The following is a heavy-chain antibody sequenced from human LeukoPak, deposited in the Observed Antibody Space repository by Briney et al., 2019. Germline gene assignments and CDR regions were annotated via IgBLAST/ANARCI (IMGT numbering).Heavy chain of an antibody. CDR3: GGSNYLY. Sequence: PGGSLRLSCTASGFTFSTYAMSWVRQAPGKGLEWVSAITDSGGNTYYAAPVKGRFTISRDNSKNTLYLQMNSLRAEDTAVYYCGGSNYLYWGQGTLVTVSS. D-gene: IGHD3-10*01. CDR2: ITDSGGNT. CDR1: GFTFSTYA. J-gene: IGHJ4*02. V-gene: IGHV3-23*01.